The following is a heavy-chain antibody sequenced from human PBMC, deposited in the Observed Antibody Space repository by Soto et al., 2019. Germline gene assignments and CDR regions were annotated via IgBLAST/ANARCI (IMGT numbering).Heavy chain of an antibody. D-gene: IGHD3-22*01. J-gene: IGHJ6*02. CDR2: IYYSGST. V-gene: IGHV4-31*11. CDR1: GGSISSGGYY. CDR3: AREIRYYYDSSGYDEPRGMDV. Sequence: SETLSLTCAVSGGSISSGGYYWSWIRQHPGKGLEWIGYIYYSGSTFYNPSLKSRLTISVDTSKNQFSLKLSSETAADTAVYYCAREIRYYYDSSGYDEPRGMDVWGQGTTVTVSS.